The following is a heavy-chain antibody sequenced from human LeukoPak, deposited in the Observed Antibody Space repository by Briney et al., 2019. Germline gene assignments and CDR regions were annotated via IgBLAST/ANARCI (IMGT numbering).Heavy chain of an antibody. V-gene: IGHV4-59*12. CDR3: ARLAREADY. Sequence: SETLSLTCTVSGASISNYYWSWIRQPPGKGVEWIGYIYDSGSTNYNPSLTSGGTISVGTSKNRFSLNLSSVTAADTAVYYCARLAREADYWGQGTLVTVSS. CDR2: IYDSGST. CDR1: GASISNYY. D-gene: IGHD6-6*01. J-gene: IGHJ4*02.